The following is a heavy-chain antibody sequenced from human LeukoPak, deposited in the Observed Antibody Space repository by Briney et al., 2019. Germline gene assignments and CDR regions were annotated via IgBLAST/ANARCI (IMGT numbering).Heavy chain of an antibody. V-gene: IGHV4-59*01. CDR3: ARSSSGFSLHDY. CDR1: GGSISSYY. D-gene: IGHD6-19*01. Sequence: SETLSLTCTVPGGSISSYYWSWIRQPPGKGLEWIGYIYYSGSTNYNPSLKSRVTISVDTSKNQFSLKLSSVTAADTAVYYCARSSSGFSLHDYWGQGTLVTVSS. CDR2: IYYSGST. J-gene: IGHJ4*02.